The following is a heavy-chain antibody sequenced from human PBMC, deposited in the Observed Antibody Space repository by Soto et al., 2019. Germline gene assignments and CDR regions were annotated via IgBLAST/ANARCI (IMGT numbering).Heavy chain of an antibody. CDR2: IDWDDDK. CDR3: ARTPRIAVAGQSYYYYGMDV. CDR1: GFSLSTSGMC. V-gene: IGHV2-70*01. J-gene: IGHJ6*02. Sequence: PTLVNPTQTLTLTCTFSGFSLSTSGMCVSWIRQPPGKALEWLALIDWDDDKYYSTSLKTRLTISKDTSKNQVVLTMTNMDPVDTATYYCARTPRIAVAGQSYYYYGMDVWGQGTTVTVSS. D-gene: IGHD6-19*01.